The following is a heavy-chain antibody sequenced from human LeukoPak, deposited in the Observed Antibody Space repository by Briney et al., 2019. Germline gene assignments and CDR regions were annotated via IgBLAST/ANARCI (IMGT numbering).Heavy chain of an antibody. Sequence: SETLSLTCTVSGGSISSHYWSWIRQPPGKGLEWIGYIYYSGSTNYNPSLKSRVTISVDTSKYQFSLKLSSVTAADTAVYYCASSSSSHYYYYYMDVWGKGTTVTVSS. V-gene: IGHV4-59*11. CDR3: ASSSSSHYYYYYMDV. CDR1: GGSISSHY. CDR2: IYYSGST. D-gene: IGHD6-6*01. J-gene: IGHJ6*03.